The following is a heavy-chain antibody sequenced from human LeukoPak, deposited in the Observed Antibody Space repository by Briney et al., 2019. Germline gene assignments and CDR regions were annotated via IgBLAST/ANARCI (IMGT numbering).Heavy chain of an antibody. V-gene: IGHV1-69*04. Sequence: ASVKVSCKASGGTFSSYAISWVRQAPGQGLEWMGRIIPILGIANYAQKFQGRVTITADKSTSTAYMELSSLRSEDTAVYYCAESVGIAAADMIYWGQGTLVTVSS. CDR2: IIPILGIA. CDR1: GGTFSSYA. CDR3: AESVGIAAADMIY. J-gene: IGHJ4*02. D-gene: IGHD6-13*01.